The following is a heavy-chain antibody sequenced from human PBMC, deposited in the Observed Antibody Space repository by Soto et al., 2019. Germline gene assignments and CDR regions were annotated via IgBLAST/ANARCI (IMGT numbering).Heavy chain of an antibody. CDR3: AKDAGSTEYFFAS. CDR2: ISHDGSNT. Sequence: QVQVVESGGGVVQPGRSLRLSCAASGFTFRTYAMHWVRQAPGKGLEWVAVISHDGSNTDYGDSVKGRFTISRDNSKSTLSLQMNSLRPEDAGVYDCAKDAGSTEYFFASWGQGALVSVSS. J-gene: IGHJ4*02. CDR1: GFTFRTYA. V-gene: IGHV3-30*18.